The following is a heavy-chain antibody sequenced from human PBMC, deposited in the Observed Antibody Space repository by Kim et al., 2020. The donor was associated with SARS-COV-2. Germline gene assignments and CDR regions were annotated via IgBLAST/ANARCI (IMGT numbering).Heavy chain of an antibody. V-gene: IGHV4-39*07. D-gene: IGHD2-15*01. J-gene: IGHJ5*02. CDR3: ARAGDINNWFDP. Sequence: HYTPSLKGRVTISVDTSKNQFSLRLSSVTAADTAVYYCARAGDINNWFDPWGQGILVTVSS.